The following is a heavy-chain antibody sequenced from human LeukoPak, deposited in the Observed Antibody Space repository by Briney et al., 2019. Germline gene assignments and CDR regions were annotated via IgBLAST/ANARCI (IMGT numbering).Heavy chain of an antibody. CDR2: IRYDGSNK. CDR1: GFTFSSYG. D-gene: IGHD2-2*02. Sequence: GGSLRLSCAASGFTFSSYGMHWVRQAPGKGLEWVAFIRYDGSNKYYADSVKGRFTISRDNSKNTLYLQMNSLRAEDTAVYYCAKDIIYCSSTSCYTGDAFDIWGQGTMVTVSS. J-gene: IGHJ3*02. CDR3: AKDIIYCSSTSCYTGDAFDI. V-gene: IGHV3-30*02.